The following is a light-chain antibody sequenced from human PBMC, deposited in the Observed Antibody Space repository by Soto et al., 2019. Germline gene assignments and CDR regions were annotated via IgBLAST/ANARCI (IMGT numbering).Light chain of an antibody. V-gene: IGKV3-20*01. CDR3: QQYGSSPWT. Sequence: ELVLTQSPGTLSLSPGERATLSCRASQSVSSSYLAWYQQKPGQAPSLLIYGASSRATGIPDRFSGSGSGTDFTLTISRLEPEDFAVYYCQQYGSSPWTFGQGTKV. CDR1: QSVSSSY. CDR2: GAS. J-gene: IGKJ1*01.